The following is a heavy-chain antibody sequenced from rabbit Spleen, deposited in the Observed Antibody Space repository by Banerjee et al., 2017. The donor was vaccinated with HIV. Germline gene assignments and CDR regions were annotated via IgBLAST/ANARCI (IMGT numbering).Heavy chain of an antibody. CDR3: ARDTGTSFSSYGMDL. CDR2: IYTGISTNT. D-gene: IGHD8-1*01. Sequence: QEQLVESGGGLVQPEGSLTLTCKASGFSFINKHVMCWVRQAPGKGLEWIACIYTGISTNTYYANWAKGRFTISKTSSTTVTLQMTSLTAADTATYFCARDTGTSFSSYGMDLWGPGTLVTVS. V-gene: IGHV1S45*01. J-gene: IGHJ6*01. CDR1: GFSFINKHV.